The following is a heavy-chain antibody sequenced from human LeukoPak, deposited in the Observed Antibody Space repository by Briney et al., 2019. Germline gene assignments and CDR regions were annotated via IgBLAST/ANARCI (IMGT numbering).Heavy chain of an antibody. CDR2: IYYSEST. CDR1: GGSISSSSYY. Sequence: SETLSLTCTVSGGSISSSSYYWGWIRQPLGKGLEWIGNIYYSESTYYNPSLKSRVTISVDTSKNQFSLNLGSVTAADTAVYYCARWSRPVARFDYWGQGTLVTVSS. D-gene: IGHD6-19*01. CDR3: ARWSRPVARFDY. J-gene: IGHJ4*02. V-gene: IGHV4-39*01.